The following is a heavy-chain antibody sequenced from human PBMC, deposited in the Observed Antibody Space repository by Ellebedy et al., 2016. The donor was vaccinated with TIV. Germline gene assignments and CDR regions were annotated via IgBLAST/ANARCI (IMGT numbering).Heavy chain of an antibody. CDR1: GGSVSSHY. J-gene: IGHJ4*02. CDR3: ARHFRYTYGHLID. V-gene: IGHV4-59*08. Sequence: MPGGSLRLSCSVSGGSVSSHYWSWIRQPPGKGLEWIAYIFYRGSTNYNPSLKSRFTVSVDPSKNQFSLTLASVTAADTAVYYCARHFRYTYGHLIDWGPGILVTVAS. D-gene: IGHD5-18*01. CDR2: IFYRGST.